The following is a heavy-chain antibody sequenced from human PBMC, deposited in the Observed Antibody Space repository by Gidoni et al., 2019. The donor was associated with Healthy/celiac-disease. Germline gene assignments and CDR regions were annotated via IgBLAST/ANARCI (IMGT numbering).Heavy chain of an antibody. CDR1: GFTFSSYA. V-gene: IGHV3-30-3*01. J-gene: IGHJ4*02. D-gene: IGHD3-3*01. Sequence: QVQLVESGGGVVQPGRSLRLSCAASGFTFSSYAMHWVRQAPGKGLECVAVISYDGSNKYYADSVKGRFTISRDNSKNTLYLQMNSLRAEDTAVYYCAKAYYDFWSGYSHPRWAIDYWGQGTLVTVSS. CDR3: AKAYYDFWSGYSHPRWAIDY. CDR2: ISYDGSNK.